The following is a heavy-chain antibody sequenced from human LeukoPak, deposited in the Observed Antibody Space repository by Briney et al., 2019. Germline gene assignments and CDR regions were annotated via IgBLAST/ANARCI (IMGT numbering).Heavy chain of an antibody. Sequence: PSETLSLTCTVSGGSISSCYWSWIRQPPGKGLEWIGYIYYSGSTNYNPSLKSRVTISVDTSKNQFSLKLSSVTAADTAVYYCARARKYYYDSSAWFDPWGQGTLVTVSS. J-gene: IGHJ5*02. CDR3: ARARKYYYDSSAWFDP. V-gene: IGHV4-59*01. CDR2: IYYSGST. CDR1: GGSISSCY. D-gene: IGHD3-22*01.